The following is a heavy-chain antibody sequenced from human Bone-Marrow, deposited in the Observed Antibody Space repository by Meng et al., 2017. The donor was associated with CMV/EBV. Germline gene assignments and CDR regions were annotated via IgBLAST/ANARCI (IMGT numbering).Heavy chain of an antibody. J-gene: IGHJ6*01. CDR2: IYSGGST. Sequence: GESLKISCAASGFTVSSNYMSWVRQAPGKGLEWVSVIYSGGSTYYPDSVKGRFTISRDNSKNTLYLQMNSLRAEDTAVYYCAKDIRRGYSGYDLMDVWGQGTTVTVSS. CDR3: AKDIRRGYSGYDLMDV. V-gene: IGHV3-53*01. D-gene: IGHD5-12*01. CDR1: GFTVSSNY.